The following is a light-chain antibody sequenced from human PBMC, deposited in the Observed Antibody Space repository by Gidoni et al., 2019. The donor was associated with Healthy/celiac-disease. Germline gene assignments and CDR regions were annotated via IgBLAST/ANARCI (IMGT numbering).Light chain of an antibody. Sequence: QSVLTQPPSVSGPPGQRVTLSGTGSSSNIGAGYDVHWYQQLPGTAPKLLIYVNSNRPPGVPALSSGSKSGTSASLAITGLQAEDAADYYCQSYDSSLSASHVVFGGGTKLTVL. CDR2: VNS. J-gene: IGLJ2*01. V-gene: IGLV1-40*01. CDR3: QSYDSSLSASHVV. CDR1: SSNIGAGYD.